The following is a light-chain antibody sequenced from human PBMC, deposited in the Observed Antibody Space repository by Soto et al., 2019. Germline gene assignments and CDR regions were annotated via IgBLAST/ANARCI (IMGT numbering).Light chain of an antibody. CDR2: DAS. J-gene: IGKJ4*01. CDR3: QQYNSYSPLT. V-gene: IGKV1-5*01. Sequence: DIQMTQSPSTVAASVGDRVTINCRASQSISSWLAWYQQKPGKAPKLLIYDASSLESGVPSRFSGSGSGTEFTLTISSLQPDDFATYYCQQYNSYSPLTFGGGTKVDIK. CDR1: QSISSW.